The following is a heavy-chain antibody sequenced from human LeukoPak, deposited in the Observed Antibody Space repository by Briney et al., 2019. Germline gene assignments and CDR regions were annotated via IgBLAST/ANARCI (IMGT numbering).Heavy chain of an antibody. CDR1: GFTFSSHG. Sequence: PGRSLRLSCAASGFTFSSHGMSWVRQAPGKGLEWVSGISGSGGSTYYADSVKGRFTISRDNSKNTLYLQTNSLRAEDTAVYYCAKDRSIAVTIEGFWGQGTLVTVSS. D-gene: IGHD4-17*01. V-gene: IGHV3-23*01. CDR3: AKDRSIAVTIEGF. CDR2: ISGSGGST. J-gene: IGHJ4*02.